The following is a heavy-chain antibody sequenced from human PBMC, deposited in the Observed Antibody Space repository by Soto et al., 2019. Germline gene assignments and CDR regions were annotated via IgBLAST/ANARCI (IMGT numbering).Heavy chain of an antibody. V-gene: IGHV1-18*04. D-gene: IGHD2-15*01. J-gene: IGHJ4*02. Sequence: GASVKVSCKASGYTFTSYGISWVRQAPGQGLEWMGWISAYNGNTNYAQKLQGRVTLTTDTSVSTAYLELSSLSSDDTALYYCAREASAVVSLDYWGQGTLVTVSS. CDR1: GYTFTSYG. CDR3: AREASAVVSLDY. CDR2: ISAYNGNT.